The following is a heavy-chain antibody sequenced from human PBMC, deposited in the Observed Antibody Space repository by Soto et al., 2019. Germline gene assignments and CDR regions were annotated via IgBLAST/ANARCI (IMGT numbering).Heavy chain of an antibody. J-gene: IGHJ4*02. D-gene: IGHD6-19*01. CDR3: VKGQNTWLVPFDY. Sequence: SETLSLTCTVSGGSISSGGYYWSWIRQHPGKGLEWIGYIYYSGSTYYNPSLKSRVTISVDNSKNTLYLQMSSLRAEDTAVYYCVKGQNTWLVPFDYWGQGTLVTVSS. V-gene: IGHV4-31*03. CDR1: GGSISSGGYY. CDR2: IYYSGST.